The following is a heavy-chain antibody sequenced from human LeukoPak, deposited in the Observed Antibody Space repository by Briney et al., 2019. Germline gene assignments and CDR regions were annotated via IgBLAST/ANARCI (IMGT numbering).Heavy chain of an antibody. V-gene: IGHV3-48*01. CDR2: ISSGSSFI. D-gene: IGHD2-2*01. CDR1: GFTFSSYS. CDR3: ARARDCSSTSCYASYFDY. Sequence: GGSLRLSCATSGFTFSSYSMNWVRQAPGKGLEWVSYISSGSSFIYFADSVKGRSTFSRDSAKNSLYLQMNSLRAEDTAVYYCARARDCSSTSCYASYFDYWGQGTLVTVSS. J-gene: IGHJ4*02.